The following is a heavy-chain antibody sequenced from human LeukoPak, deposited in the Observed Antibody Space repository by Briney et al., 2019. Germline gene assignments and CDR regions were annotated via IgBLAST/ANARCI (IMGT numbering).Heavy chain of an antibody. CDR2: ISGSGGST. CDR1: GFTFSSYA. Sequence: PGVSLRLSCAASGFTFSSYAMSWVRQAPGKGLEWVSAISGSGGSTYYADSVKGRFTISRDNSKNTLYLQMNSLRAEDTAVYYCAREGLSFDAFDIWGQGTMVTVSS. V-gene: IGHV3-23*01. D-gene: IGHD3-16*02. CDR3: AREGLSFDAFDI. J-gene: IGHJ3*02.